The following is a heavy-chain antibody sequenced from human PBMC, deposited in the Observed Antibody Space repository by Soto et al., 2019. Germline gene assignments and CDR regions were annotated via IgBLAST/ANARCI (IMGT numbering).Heavy chain of an antibody. CDR2: ISTYTGDT. CDR1: GYTFARYG. V-gene: IGHV1-18*01. D-gene: IGHD3-10*01. J-gene: IGHJ6*02. Sequence: QVQMVQSGAEVKKPGASVKVSCKASGYTFARYGISWVRQAPGQGLEWLGWISTYTGDTDYAQKFQGRLTMTTDTSXTTXYMELRSLRSGDTAVYYCARDYYGSGAPDHYGMDVWGQGTTVTVSS. CDR3: ARDYYGSGAPDHYGMDV.